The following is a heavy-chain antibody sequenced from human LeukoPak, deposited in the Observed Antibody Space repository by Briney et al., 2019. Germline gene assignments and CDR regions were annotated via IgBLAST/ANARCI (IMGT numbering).Heavy chain of an antibody. CDR3: ARARADFHYGMDV. Sequence: SETLSLTCIVSGGSITGGDLHWSWIRQPPGKGLEWIGYIYFSGSTYYNPSLKSRATIPVDTSKNQFSLKLSSLIAADTAVYYCARARADFHYGMDVWGPGTTVYVS. CDR2: IYFSGST. D-gene: IGHD6-13*01. J-gene: IGHJ6*02. CDR1: GGSITGGDLH. V-gene: IGHV4-30-4*01.